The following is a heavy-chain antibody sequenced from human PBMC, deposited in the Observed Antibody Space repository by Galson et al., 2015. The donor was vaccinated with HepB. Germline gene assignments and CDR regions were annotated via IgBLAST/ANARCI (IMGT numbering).Heavy chain of an antibody. CDR2: ITPIIDIT. V-gene: IGHV1-69*04. D-gene: IGHD4-23*01. J-gene: IGHJ4*02. CDR1: GGSFSSYA. CDR3: ARGDSYGGNSGYDY. Sequence: SVKVSCKASGGSFSSYAITWVRQAPGQGLEWMGRITPIIDITNYAQKFQGRVTITVDKSTSTAYMELSSLRSEDTAVYYCARGDSYGGNSGYDYWGQGTLVTVSS.